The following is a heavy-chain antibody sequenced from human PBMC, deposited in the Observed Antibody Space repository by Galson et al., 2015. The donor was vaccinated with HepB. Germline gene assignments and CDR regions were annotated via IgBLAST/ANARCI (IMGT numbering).Heavy chain of an antibody. CDR2: IFPADSDT. CDR3: ARRHATTTDYGMDV. V-gene: IGHV5-51*03. CDR1: GYNFTTYW. D-gene: IGHD1-1*01. J-gene: IGHJ6*02. Sequence: QSGAEVKKPGESLKISCKSSGYNFTTYWIGWVRQMPGKGLEWMGIIFPADSDTRYSPSFQGQVTFSADKSISTAYLQWISLRASDSAMYYCARRHATTTDYGMDVWGQGTTVTVSS.